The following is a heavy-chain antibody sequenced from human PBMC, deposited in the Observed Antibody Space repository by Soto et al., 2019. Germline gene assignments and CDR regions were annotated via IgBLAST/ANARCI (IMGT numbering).Heavy chain of an antibody. CDR3: AHAYGGRSLY. V-gene: IGHV2-5*02. Sequence: QITLKESGPTLVKPTQTLTLTCTFSGFSLTTDRVGVGWIRQPPGEALEWLAVIYWDDTKTYRPSLESRLTSPKDTSKIQVALTMTNMDSVDTATYYCAHAYGGRSLYWGQATLVTVSS. D-gene: IGHD1-26*01. CDR2: IYWDDTK. CDR1: GFSLTTDRVG. J-gene: IGHJ4*02.